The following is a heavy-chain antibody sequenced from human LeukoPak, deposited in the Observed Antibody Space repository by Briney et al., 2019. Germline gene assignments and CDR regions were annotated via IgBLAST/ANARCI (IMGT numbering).Heavy chain of an antibody. V-gene: IGHV3-9*01. J-gene: IGHJ3*02. CDR1: GFTFSSYA. D-gene: IGHD3-22*01. CDR2: ISWNSGSI. Sequence: PGGSLRLSCAASGFTFSSYAMSWVRQAPGKGLEWVSGISWNSGSIGYADSVKGRFTISRDNAKNSLYLQMNSLRAEDTALYYCAKCGVGYYDSSGYYHFDAFDIWGQGTMVTVSS. CDR3: AKCGVGYYDSSGYYHFDAFDI.